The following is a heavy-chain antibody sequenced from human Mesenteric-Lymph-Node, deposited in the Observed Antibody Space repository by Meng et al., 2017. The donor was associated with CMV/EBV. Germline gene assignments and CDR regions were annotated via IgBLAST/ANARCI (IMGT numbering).Heavy chain of an antibody. D-gene: IGHD2-2*01. Sequence: SGFTYSNYWMTWVRQAPEKGLEWVAIINQDGSDKYYVDSVKGRFTISRDNAKNSLYLQMNSLRGEDTAVYYCARHECSKSSCYDYWGQGSLVTVSS. CDR1: GFTYSNYW. J-gene: IGHJ4*02. V-gene: IGHV3-7*01. CDR2: INQDGSDK. CDR3: ARHECSKSSCYDY.